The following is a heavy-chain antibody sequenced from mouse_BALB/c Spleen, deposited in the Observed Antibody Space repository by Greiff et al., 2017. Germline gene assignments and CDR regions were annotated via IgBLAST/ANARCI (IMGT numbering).Heavy chain of an antibody. CDR1: GFTFSNYW. V-gene: IGHV6-6*02. CDR2: IRLKSNNYAT. CDR3: TRLDGYDYYAMDY. J-gene: IGHJ4*01. D-gene: IGHD1-2*01. Sequence: EVQGVESGGGLVQPGGSMKLSCVASGFTFSNYWMNWVRQSPEKGLEWVAEIRLKSNNYATHYAESVKGRFTISRDDSKSSVYLQMNNLRAEDTGIYYCTRLDGYDYYAMDYWGQGTSVTVSS.